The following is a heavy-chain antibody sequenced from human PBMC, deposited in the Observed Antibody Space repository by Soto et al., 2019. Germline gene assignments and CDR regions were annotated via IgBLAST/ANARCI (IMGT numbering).Heavy chain of an antibody. V-gene: IGHV1-69*13. D-gene: IGHD1-26*01. CDR1: GGTFSSYA. J-gene: IGHJ6*02. Sequence: GASVKVSCKASGGTFSSYAISWVLQAPGQGLEWMGGIIPIFGTANYAQKFQGRVTITADESTSTAYMELSSLRSEDTAVYYCARGAAIVRNYYYGMDVWGQGTTVTVSS. CDR2: IIPIFGTA. CDR3: ARGAAIVRNYYYGMDV.